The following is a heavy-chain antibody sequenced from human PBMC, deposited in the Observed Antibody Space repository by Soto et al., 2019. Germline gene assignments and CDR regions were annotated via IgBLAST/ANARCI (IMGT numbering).Heavy chain of an antibody. CDR3: AKAYGSGSYYPPVNWFDP. D-gene: IGHD3-10*01. CDR2: ISGSGGST. J-gene: IGHJ5*02. CDR1: GFTFSSYA. Sequence: GGSLRLSCAASGFTFSSYAMSWVRQAPGKGLEWVSAISGSGGSTYYADSVKGRFTISRDNSKNTLYLQMNSLRAEDTAVYYCAKAYGSGSYYPPVNWFDPWGQGTLVTVSS. V-gene: IGHV3-23*01.